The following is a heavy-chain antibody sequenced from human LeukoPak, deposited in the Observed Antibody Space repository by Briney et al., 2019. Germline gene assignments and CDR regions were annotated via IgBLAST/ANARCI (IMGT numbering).Heavy chain of an antibody. CDR1: GGSISSYY. D-gene: IGHD6-19*01. V-gene: IGHV4-59*08. CDR3: ARHPSSGPHYYYYGMDV. J-gene: IGHJ6*02. Sequence: SETLSLTCTVSGGSISSYYWSWIRQPPGKGLEWIGYIYYSGSTNYNPSLKSRVTISVDTSKNQFSLKLSSVTAADTAVYYCARHPSSGPHYYYYGMDVWGQGTTVTVSS. CDR2: IYYSGST.